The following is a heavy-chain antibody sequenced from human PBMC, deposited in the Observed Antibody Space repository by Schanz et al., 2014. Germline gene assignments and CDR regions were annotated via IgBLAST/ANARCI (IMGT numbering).Heavy chain of an antibody. V-gene: IGHV1-46*03. CDR2: INPSVGNT. J-gene: IGHJ3*02. CDR3: ARGPSTGAFDI. CDR1: GYTFTSYY. Sequence: QVQLVQSGAEVKKPGASVKVSCEASGYTFTSYYIHWFRQAPGQGLEWMGLINPSVGNTNYAQKCRGRVTMTRDTSTSTVYMELSSLRSEDTAGYVCARGPSTGAFDIWGQGTMVTVSS.